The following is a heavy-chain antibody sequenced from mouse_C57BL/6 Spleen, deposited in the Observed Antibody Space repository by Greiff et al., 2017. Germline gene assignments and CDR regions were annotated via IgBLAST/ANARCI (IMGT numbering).Heavy chain of an antibody. CDR2: ISYDGSK. Sequence: EVQRVESGPGLVKPSQSLSLTCSVTGYSITSGYYWNWIRQFPGNKLEWMGYISYDGSKKYNPSLKNRISITRDTSKNQFFLKLNSVTTEDTATYYCARYGNYGENYFAYWGQGTTLTVSS. J-gene: IGHJ2*01. D-gene: IGHD2-1*01. V-gene: IGHV3-6*01. CDR1: GYSITSGYY. CDR3: ARYGNYGENYFAY.